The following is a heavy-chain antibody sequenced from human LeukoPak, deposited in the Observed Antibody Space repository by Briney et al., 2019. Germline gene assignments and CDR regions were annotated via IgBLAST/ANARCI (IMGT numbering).Heavy chain of an antibody. J-gene: IGHJ2*01. CDR2: IYYSANI. CDR1: DGSISSHY. D-gene: IGHD3-9*01. Sequence: SETLSLTCTVSDGSISSHYWSWIRQPPGKGLEWMAYIYYSANIDYNPSLESRVTISTDTSKNQISLRLSSVTAADTAVYYCARMSHDILTGPNWYFDLWGRGTLVTVSS. CDR3: ARMSHDILTGPNWYFDL. V-gene: IGHV4-59*11.